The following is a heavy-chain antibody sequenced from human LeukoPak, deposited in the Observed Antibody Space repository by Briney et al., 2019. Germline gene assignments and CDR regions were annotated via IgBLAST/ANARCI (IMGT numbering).Heavy chain of an antibody. V-gene: IGHV3-11*01. Sequence: PGGSLRLSCAASGFTFSDYYMSWIRQAPGKGLEWVSYISGSGSTIYYADSVKGRFTISRDNAKNSLYLQMNSLRAEDTAVYYCARDLPRRDSSGYFDYWGQGTLVTVSS. CDR2: ISGSGSTI. D-gene: IGHD3-22*01. CDR1: GFTFSDYY. CDR3: ARDLPRRDSSGYFDY. J-gene: IGHJ4*02.